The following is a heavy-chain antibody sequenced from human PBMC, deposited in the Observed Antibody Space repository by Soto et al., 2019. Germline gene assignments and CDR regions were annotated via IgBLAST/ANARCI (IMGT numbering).Heavy chain of an antibody. CDR3: AKVRYSSPMGYYYGMDV. D-gene: IGHD6-19*01. CDR2: IIPIFGTA. Sequence: QAQLEQSGGEVKKPGSSVKVSCKASRVAFNKFIVTWVRQAPGLGLEWVGGIIPIFGTANYAQKFQGRVTITADESTSTSYMEVNNLRSEATAVYYCAKVRYSSPMGYYYGMDVWGQGTTVTVSS. J-gene: IGHJ6*02. CDR1: RVAFNKFI. V-gene: IGHV1-69*01.